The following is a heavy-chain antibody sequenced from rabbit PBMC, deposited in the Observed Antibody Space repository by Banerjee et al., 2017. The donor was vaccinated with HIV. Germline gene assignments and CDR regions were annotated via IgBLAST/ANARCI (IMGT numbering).Heavy chain of an antibody. CDR1: GFDFSSYG. CDR3: ARDRPNNDGYSFDL. D-gene: IGHD1-1*01. J-gene: IGHJ4*01. Sequence: QEQLVESGGGLVQPGGSLKLSCKASGFDFSSYGVSWVRQAPGKGLEWIGYIDPVFGSTYYASWVNGRFTISSHNAQNTLYLQLNSLTAADTATYFCARDRPNNDGYSFDLWGPGTLVTVS. CDR2: IDPVFGST. V-gene: IGHV1S47*01.